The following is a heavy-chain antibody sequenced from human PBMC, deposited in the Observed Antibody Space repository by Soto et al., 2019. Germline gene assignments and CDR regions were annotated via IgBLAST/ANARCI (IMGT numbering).Heavy chain of an antibody. D-gene: IGHD3-10*01. CDR3: ATDVESDYGSGSHDLDD. V-gene: IGHV1-24*01. CDR1: GYTLTELS. Sequence: VSVKVSCKVSGYTLTELSMHWVLQAPGKGLEWMGGFDPEDGETTSAQKFQGIVTMTETTSTDTAYMELSSLRSEDTAVDYCATDVESDYGSGSHDLDDWGQGTLVTVSS. J-gene: IGHJ4*02. CDR2: FDPEDGET.